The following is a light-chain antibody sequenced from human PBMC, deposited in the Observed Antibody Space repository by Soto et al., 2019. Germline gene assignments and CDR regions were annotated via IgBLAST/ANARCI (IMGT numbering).Light chain of an antibody. Sequence: EIVLTQSPGTLSLSPGERATLSCRASQSVSSSYLSWYQQKLGQAPRLLIYGASSRATGIPDRFNGSGSGTDFTLTISILEPEDFAVYYCQQYSSSPPKYTFGQGTKLEIK. CDR1: QSVSSSY. CDR2: GAS. CDR3: QQYSSSPPKYT. J-gene: IGKJ2*01. V-gene: IGKV3-20*01.